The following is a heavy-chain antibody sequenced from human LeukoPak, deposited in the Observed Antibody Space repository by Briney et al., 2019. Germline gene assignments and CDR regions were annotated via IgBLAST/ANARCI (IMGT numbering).Heavy chain of an antibody. CDR2: MDPNSGNT. J-gene: IGHJ4*02. V-gene: IGHV1-8*01. Sequence: ASVKVSCKAYGYTFTRYNINWVRQAAGQGLEWMGWMDPNSGNTVYAQKFQGRVTMTRNTSISTAYMELTSLRSEDPAVYYCVRGRSRYRYGYVSGRYYWGQGTLVSVCS. D-gene: IGHD5-18*01. CDR1: GYTFTRYN. CDR3: VRGRSRYRYGYVSGRYY.